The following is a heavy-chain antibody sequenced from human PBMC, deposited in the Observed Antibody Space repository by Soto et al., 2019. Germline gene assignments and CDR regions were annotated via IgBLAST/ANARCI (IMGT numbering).Heavy chain of an antibody. J-gene: IGHJ4*02. V-gene: IGHV3-23*01. D-gene: IGHD2-21*02. CDR2: ISGSGGST. Sequence: GGSLRLSCAASGFTFSSYAMSWVRQAPGKGLEWVSAISGSGGSTYYADSVKGRFTISRDNSKNTLYLQLNSLRAEDMAFFYCADGPPQPLLYYFDYWGQGTLVTVSS. CDR1: GFTFSSYA. CDR3: ADGPPQPLLYYFDY.